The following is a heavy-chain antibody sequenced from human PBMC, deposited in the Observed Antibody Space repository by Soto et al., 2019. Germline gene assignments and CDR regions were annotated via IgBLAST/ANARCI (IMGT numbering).Heavy chain of an antibody. Sequence: EVQLLESGGGLVQPGGSLRLSCAASGFTFSTYALSWVRQAPGKGLEWVSAISANGQGIYYADSVKGRFTISRDNSKNTLLLQMNSLGAEDTAVYYCAKDSNKYSSSLRGRYFDYWGQGIGVTVSS. V-gene: IGHV3-23*01. CDR3: AKDSNKYSSSLRGRYFDY. J-gene: IGHJ4*02. D-gene: IGHD4-4*01. CDR1: GFTFSTYA. CDR2: ISANGQGI.